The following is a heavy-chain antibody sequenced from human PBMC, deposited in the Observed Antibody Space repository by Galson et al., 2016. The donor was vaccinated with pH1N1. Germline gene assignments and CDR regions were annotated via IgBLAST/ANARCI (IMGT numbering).Heavy chain of an antibody. CDR3: ARDQYSGFDDEAFDQ. V-gene: IGHV3-30*02. D-gene: IGHD5-12*01. CDR2: IWYDGSKK. Sequence: LRLSCAASGFTFSDFGMHWVRQGPGKGLEWVASIWYDGSKKFYADSVKGRFTVSRDNSKRTLFLQMNSLRAEDTAVYYCARDQYSGFDDEAFDQWGQGTLVTVSS. J-gene: IGHJ4*02. CDR1: GFTFSDFG.